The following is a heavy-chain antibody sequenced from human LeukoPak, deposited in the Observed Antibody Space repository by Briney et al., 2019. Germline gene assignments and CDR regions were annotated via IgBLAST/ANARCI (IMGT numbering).Heavy chain of an antibody. CDR3: ASAGYSSGWRFDY. V-gene: IGHV4-59*08. D-gene: IGHD6-19*01. Sequence: PSETLSLTCTVSDGSISSYYWSWIRQPPGKGLEWIGYIFYSGSTNYNPSLKSRVTISVDTSKNQFSLRLSSVTAADAAVYYCASAGYSSGWRFDYWGQGTLVTVSS. J-gene: IGHJ4*02. CDR1: DGSISSYY. CDR2: IFYSGST.